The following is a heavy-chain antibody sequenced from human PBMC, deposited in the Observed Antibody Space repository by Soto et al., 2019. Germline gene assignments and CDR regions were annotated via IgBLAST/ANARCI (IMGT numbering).Heavy chain of an antibody. CDR2: IIAGKGNT. CDR1: GYSFSRYA. V-gene: IGHV1-3*01. D-gene: IGHD3-9*01. Sequence: QIQLVQSGAEVKKPGASVNISCKASGYSFSRYAMHWVRQAPGQSPERMGWIIAGKGNTNYSEKFQGRVTITSDTSASTVFMELSSLRSEDTAVYYCARRWALTGDYYGYYFDYWGQGTLVTVSS. CDR3: ARRWALTGDYYGYYFDY. J-gene: IGHJ4*02.